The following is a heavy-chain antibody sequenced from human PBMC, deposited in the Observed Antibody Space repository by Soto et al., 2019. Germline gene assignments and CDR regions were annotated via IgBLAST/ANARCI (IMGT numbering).Heavy chain of an antibody. V-gene: IGHV4-31*03. CDR1: GGSMSSGGYY. Sequence: TLSLTGTVSGGSMSSGGYYWSWIRQHPGKGLEWIGYIYYSGSTYYNPSLKSRVTISVDTSKNQFSLKLSSVTAADTAVYYCARGVYYDFWSGYFNGNYYGMDVWGQGTTVTVSS. CDR3: ARGVYYDFWSGYFNGNYYGMDV. CDR2: IYYSGST. J-gene: IGHJ6*02. D-gene: IGHD3-3*01.